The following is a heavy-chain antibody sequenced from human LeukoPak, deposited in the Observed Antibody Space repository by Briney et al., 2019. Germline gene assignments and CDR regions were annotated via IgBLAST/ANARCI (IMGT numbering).Heavy chain of an antibody. Sequence: SETLSLTCAVSGYSISSGYYWGWIRQPPGKGLEWIGSIYHSGSTYYNPSLKSRVTISVDTSKYQFSLKLSSVTAADTAVYYCARGRSSSGWYNPLFDYWGQGTLVTVSS. D-gene: IGHD6-19*01. V-gene: IGHV4-38-2*01. J-gene: IGHJ4*02. CDR3: ARGRSSSGWYNPLFDY. CDR2: IYHSGST. CDR1: GYSISSGYY.